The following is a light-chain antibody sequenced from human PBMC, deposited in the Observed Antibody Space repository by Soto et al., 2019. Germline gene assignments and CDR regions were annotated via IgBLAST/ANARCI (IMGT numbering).Light chain of an antibody. CDR1: SSDVGGYNY. Sequence: QSALTQPASVSGSPGQSITISCTGTSSDVGGYNYVSWYQQHPGKAPKLMIYDVSNRPSGVSNRFSGSKSGNTASLTISGLQAEDGAYYYVSSYTSSSTRVFGRGTKVTVL. J-gene: IGLJ2*01. V-gene: IGLV2-14*01. CDR2: DVS. CDR3: SSYTSSSTRV.